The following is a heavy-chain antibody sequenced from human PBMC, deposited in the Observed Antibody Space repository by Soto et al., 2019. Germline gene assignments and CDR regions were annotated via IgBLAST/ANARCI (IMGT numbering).Heavy chain of an antibody. V-gene: IGHV3-30-3*01. D-gene: IGHD4-17*01. CDR2: ISYDGSNK. Sequence: GGSLRLSCAASGFTFSSYAMHWVRQAPGKGLEWVAVISYDGSNKYYADSVKGRFTISRDNCKNTLYLQMNRLRAEDTAVYYCARTEAYGYEDDCGNSPPPDYYSYGMYVWGQGNTVTLSS. CDR1: GFTFSSYA. J-gene: IGHJ6*02. CDR3: ARTEAYGYEDDCGNSPPPDYYSYGMYV.